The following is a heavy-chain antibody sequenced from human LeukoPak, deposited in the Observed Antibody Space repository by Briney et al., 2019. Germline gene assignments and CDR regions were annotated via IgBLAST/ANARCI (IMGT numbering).Heavy chain of an antibody. D-gene: IGHD3/OR15-3a*01. CDR3: ARIPPHFVDLVDV. CDR1: GFSHSTSGMC. V-gene: IGHV2-70*11. CDR2: IDWDDDK. J-gene: IGHJ6*02. Sequence: ESGPALLKHTQTLTLTCTFSGFSHSTSGMCVSWIRQPPGKALEWLARIDWDDDKYYTTSLKTRLTLSKDTSKNQMVLTMTNMDPVDTATYYCARIPPHFVDLVDVWGQGTTVTVSS.